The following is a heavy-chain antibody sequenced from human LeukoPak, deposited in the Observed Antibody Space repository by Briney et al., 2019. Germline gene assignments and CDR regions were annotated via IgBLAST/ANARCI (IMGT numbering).Heavy chain of an antibody. CDR2: ISAYNGNT. V-gene: IGHV1-18*01. CDR3: ARGVLRFLEWEDAFDI. CDR1: GGTLSSYA. D-gene: IGHD3-3*01. J-gene: IGHJ3*02. Sequence: ASVKVSCKASGGTLSSYAISWVRQAPGQRLEWMGWISAYNGNTNYAQKLQGRVTMTTDTSTSTAYMELRSLRSDDTAVYYCARGVLRFLEWEDAFDIWGQGTMVTVSS.